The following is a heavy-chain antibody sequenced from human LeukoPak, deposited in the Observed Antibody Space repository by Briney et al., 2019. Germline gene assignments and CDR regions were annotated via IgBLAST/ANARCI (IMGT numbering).Heavy chain of an antibody. CDR3: ARDLSQRYFDWADAFDI. Sequence: ASVKVSCKASGYTFTSYGISWVRQAPGQGLEWMGWISAYNGNTNYAQKLQGRVTMTTDTSTSTAYMELRSLRSDDTAVYYCARDLSQRYFDWADAFDIWGQGTMVTVSS. V-gene: IGHV1-18*01. D-gene: IGHD3-9*01. J-gene: IGHJ3*02. CDR2: ISAYNGNT. CDR1: GYTFTSYG.